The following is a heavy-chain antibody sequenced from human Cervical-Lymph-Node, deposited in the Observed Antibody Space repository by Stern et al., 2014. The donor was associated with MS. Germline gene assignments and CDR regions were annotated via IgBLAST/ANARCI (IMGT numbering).Heavy chain of an antibody. CDR2: IKEDGTET. CDR3: ARDTWYGGCFDP. V-gene: IGHV3-7*01. J-gene: IGHJ5*02. CDR1: GITVSSFW. Sequence: EVQLVESGGGLVQHGGSLRLSCAASGITVSSFWMSWVRQVPGKGLEWVANIKEDGTETYYVDSVKGRFVISRDNAKNSLYLQMTSLRAEDTAVYYCARDTWYGGCFDPWGQGTLVTVSS. D-gene: IGHD6-13*01.